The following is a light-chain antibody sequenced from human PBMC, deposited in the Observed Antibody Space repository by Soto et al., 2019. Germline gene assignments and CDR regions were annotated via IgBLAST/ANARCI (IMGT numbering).Light chain of an antibody. V-gene: IGKV1-5*01. CDR3: QQYNSAPYT. CDR2: DAS. Sequence: DIQMAQSPSTLSASVGGRVTITCRASQSISSWLAWYQQKPGKAPKLLIYDASSLESGVPSRFSGSGSGTEFTLTTSSLQPDDFATYDCQQYNSAPYT. CDR1: QSISSW. J-gene: IGKJ2*01.